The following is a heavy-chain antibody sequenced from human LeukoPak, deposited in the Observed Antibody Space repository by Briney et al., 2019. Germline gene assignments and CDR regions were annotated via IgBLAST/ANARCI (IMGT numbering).Heavy chain of an antibody. Sequence: PGGSLRLSCAASGFTFSSYTMSWVRQAPGKGLEWVSVIYSGGSTYYADSVKGRFTISRDNSKNTLYLQMNSLRAEDTAVYYCARAIGPGYCSSTSCPSHYYYGMDVWGQGTTVTVSS. V-gene: IGHV3-53*01. J-gene: IGHJ6*02. CDR2: IYSGGST. D-gene: IGHD2-2*01. CDR3: ARAIGPGYCSSTSCPSHYYYGMDV. CDR1: GFTFSSYT.